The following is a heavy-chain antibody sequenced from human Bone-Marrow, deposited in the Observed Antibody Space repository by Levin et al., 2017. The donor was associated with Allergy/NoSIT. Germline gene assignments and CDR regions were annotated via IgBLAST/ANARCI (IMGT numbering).Heavy chain of an antibody. CDR2: ISGSADST. J-gene: IGHJ4*02. D-gene: IGHD3-16*01. CDR3: AKDGGVGDYAN. Sequence: GESLKISCTASGFIFSSYAMSWVRQAPGKGLEWVSAISGSADSTDYADSMQGRFTISRDNSKNTLYLQMNRLRVEDTAVYYCAKDGGVGDYANWGQGTLVTVSS. V-gene: IGHV3-23*01. CDR1: GFIFSSYA.